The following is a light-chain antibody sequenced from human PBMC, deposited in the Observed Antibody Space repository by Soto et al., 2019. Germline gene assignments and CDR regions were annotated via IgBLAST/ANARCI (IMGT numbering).Light chain of an antibody. Sequence: QSALTQPASVSGSPGQSITISCTGTSSDVGGYNYVSWYQQHPGKAPKLMIYEVSNRPSGVSNRFSGSKSGNTASLTISGLQPEDEDDYYCSSYTSSSTRVFGGGTKLTVL. V-gene: IGLV2-14*01. CDR2: EVS. CDR3: SSYTSSSTRV. J-gene: IGLJ3*02. CDR1: SSDVGGYNY.